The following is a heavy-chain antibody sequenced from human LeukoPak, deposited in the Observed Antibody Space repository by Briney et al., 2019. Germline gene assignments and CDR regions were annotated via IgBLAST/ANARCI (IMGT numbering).Heavy chain of an antibody. J-gene: IGHJ6*03. CDR1: GYTFTSYY. V-gene: IGHV1-46*01. Sequence: GASVKVSCKASGYTFTSYYMHWVRRAPGQGLEWMGIINPSGGSTSYAQKFQGRVTMTRDTSTSTVYMELSSLRSEDTAVYYCARDGHSHRYYYYMDVWGKGTTVTVSS. CDR2: INPSGGST. CDR3: ARDGHSHRYYYYMDV. D-gene: IGHD5-18*01.